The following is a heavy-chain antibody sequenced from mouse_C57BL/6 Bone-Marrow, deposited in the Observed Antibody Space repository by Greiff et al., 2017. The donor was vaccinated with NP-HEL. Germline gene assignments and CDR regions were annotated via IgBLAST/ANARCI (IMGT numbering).Heavy chain of an antibody. D-gene: IGHD2-5*01. CDR2: IDPSDSYT. Sequence: QVQLQQPGAELVRPGTSVKLSCKASGYTFTSYWMHWVKQRPGQGLEWIGVIDPSDSYTNYNQKFKGKATLTVDTSSSTAYMQLSSLTSEDSAVYYCARDYYSNYDYAMDYWGQGTSVTVSS. CDR1: GYTFTSYW. V-gene: IGHV1-59*01. J-gene: IGHJ4*01. CDR3: ARDYYSNYDYAMDY.